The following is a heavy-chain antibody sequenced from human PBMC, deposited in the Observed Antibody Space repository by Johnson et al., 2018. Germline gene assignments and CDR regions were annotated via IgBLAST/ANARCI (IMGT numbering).Heavy chain of an antibody. J-gene: IGHJ4*02. D-gene: IGHD4-11*01. Sequence: VQLQESGGGLVQTGGSLRLSCVGSGFSFSGYWMHWVRQGPGKWLEWVALINSDTRRTVYADSVKGRFTISRDNAKDSLFLQMNSRRDDDTAVYYCARAASTVRVDCSGPGTLVTVSS. CDR1: GFSFSGYW. CDR2: INSDTRRT. CDR3: ARAASTVRVDC. V-gene: IGHV3-74*01.